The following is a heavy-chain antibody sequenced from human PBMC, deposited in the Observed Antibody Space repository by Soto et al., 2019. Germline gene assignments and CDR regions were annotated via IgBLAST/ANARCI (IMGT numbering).Heavy chain of an antibody. CDR3: ASEKIGYCSGGSCYSGSEAFGI. J-gene: IGHJ3*02. CDR1: GGSISGSTYY. V-gene: IGHV4-39*01. Sequence: SETLSLTCTVSGGSISGSTYYWGWIRQPPGKGLEWIGNIYYSGSTYYNPSLKSRVTISVDTSKNQFSLKLSSVTAADTAVYYCASEKIGYCSGGSCYSGSEAFGIWGQGTMVTVSS. CDR2: IYYSGST. D-gene: IGHD2-15*01.